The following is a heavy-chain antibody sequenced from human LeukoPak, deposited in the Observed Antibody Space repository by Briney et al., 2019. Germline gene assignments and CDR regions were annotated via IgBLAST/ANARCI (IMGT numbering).Heavy chain of an antibody. CDR3: ARDAFTGFSSSWYGDY. Sequence: ASVKVSCKASGYTFTGHYMHWVRQAPGQGLEWMGRINPNSGGTKFGQKFQGRVTMTRDTSISTAYMELSGLTSDDTAVYYCARDAFTGFSSSWYGDYWGQGTLVTVSS. J-gene: IGHJ4*02. D-gene: IGHD6-13*01. CDR2: INPNSGGT. CDR1: GYTFTGHY. V-gene: IGHV1-2*06.